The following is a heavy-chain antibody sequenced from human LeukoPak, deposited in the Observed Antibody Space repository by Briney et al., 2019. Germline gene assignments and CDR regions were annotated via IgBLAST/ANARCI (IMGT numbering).Heavy chain of an antibody. CDR2: IAVGTGNT. CDR3: AADGYSYGGGAYYYFGIDV. J-gene: IGHJ6*02. V-gene: IGHV1-58*01. Sequence: SVKVSCKASGFTFTNSAVQWVRQARGQRLEWIGWIAVGTGNTNYAQKFQERVTITRDMSTSTAYMELSSLRSGDTAVYYCAADGYSYGGGAYYYFGIDVWGQGTTVTVSS. CDR1: GFTFTNSA. D-gene: IGHD5-18*01.